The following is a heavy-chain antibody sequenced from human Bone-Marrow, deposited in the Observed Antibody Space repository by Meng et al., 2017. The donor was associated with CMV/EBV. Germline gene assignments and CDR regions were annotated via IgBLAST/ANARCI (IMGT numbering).Heavy chain of an antibody. Sequence: GESLKISCAASGFTFSSYSMNWVRQAPGKGLEWVSSISSSSSYIYYADSVKGRFTISRDNAKNSLYLQMNSLRAEDTAVYYCARDRGCSSTSCYRQYYYYYGMAVWGQGTMVTSSS. CDR2: ISSSSSYI. CDR3: ARDRGCSSTSCYRQYYYYYGMAV. J-gene: IGHJ6*02. D-gene: IGHD2-2*01. CDR1: GFTFSSYS. V-gene: IGHV3-21*01.